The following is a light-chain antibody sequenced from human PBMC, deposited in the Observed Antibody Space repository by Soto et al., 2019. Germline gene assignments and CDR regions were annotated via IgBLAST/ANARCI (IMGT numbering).Light chain of an antibody. CDR3: QQYGASIT. J-gene: IGKJ5*01. V-gene: IGKV3-20*01. CDR1: QSFSSTY. CDR2: GAS. Sequence: EIVLTQSPGTLSLSPGERATLSCRASQSFSSTYLAWYQQEPGQAPRLLIYGASSRATGIPDRFSGSGSGTDFTLTISRLEPADFAVYYCQQYGASITFGQGTRLEI.